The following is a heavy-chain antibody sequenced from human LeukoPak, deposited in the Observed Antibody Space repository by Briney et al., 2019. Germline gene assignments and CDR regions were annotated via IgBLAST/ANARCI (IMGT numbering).Heavy chain of an antibody. J-gene: IGHJ6*03. CDR2: IYYSGST. CDR3: ARVIRYFDDYYYMDF. Sequence: SETLSLTCAVYGGSFSGYYCSWIRQPPGKGLEWIGYIYYSGSTNYNPSLRSRVTISVDTSKNQFSLKLSSVTAAETAVYYCARVIRYFDDYYYMDFWGKGTTVTISS. CDR1: GGSFSGYY. V-gene: IGHV4-59*01. D-gene: IGHD3-9*01.